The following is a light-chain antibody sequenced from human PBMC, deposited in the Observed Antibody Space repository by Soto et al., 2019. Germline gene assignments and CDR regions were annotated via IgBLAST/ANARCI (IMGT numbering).Light chain of an antibody. Sequence: DIQMTQSPSTLSASVGDSVTISCRASQNINTWLAWYQQKPGRAPKFLIYDASSLESGVPSRFSGSGSGTEFTLTISNLQPDDFATYYCQQYDNYPLTFGGGTKVDIK. CDR2: DAS. J-gene: IGKJ4*01. V-gene: IGKV1-5*01. CDR1: QNINTW. CDR3: QQYDNYPLT.